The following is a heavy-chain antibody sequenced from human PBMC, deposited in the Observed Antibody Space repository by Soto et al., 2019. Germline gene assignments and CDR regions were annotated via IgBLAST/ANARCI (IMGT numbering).Heavy chain of an antibody. Sequence: PSETLSLTCTVSGASITTAYYWTWVRQHPVKGLEWIGYIYYSGSTNYNPSLKSRVTISVDTSKNQFSLKLSSVTAADTAVYYCARDRDGYNFAYFDYWGQGTLVTVSS. V-gene: IGHV4-59*13. J-gene: IGHJ4*02. D-gene: IGHD5-12*01. CDR2: IYYSGST. CDR3: ARDRDGYNFAYFDY. CDR1: GASITTAYY.